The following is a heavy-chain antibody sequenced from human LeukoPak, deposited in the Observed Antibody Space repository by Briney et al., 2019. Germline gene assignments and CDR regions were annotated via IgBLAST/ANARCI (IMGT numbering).Heavy chain of an antibody. D-gene: IGHD6-13*01. Sequence: GGSLRLSCAASGFTFDDYAMHWVRQVPGKGLEWVSGISRNSGNIGYADSVKGRFTISRDNAKNSLYLQMNSLRPEDTALYYCAKLRSTRYSSSWYFDYWGQGTLVTVSS. CDR3: AKLRSTRYSSSWYFDY. J-gene: IGHJ4*02. V-gene: IGHV3-9*01. CDR1: GFTFDDYA. CDR2: ISRNSGNI.